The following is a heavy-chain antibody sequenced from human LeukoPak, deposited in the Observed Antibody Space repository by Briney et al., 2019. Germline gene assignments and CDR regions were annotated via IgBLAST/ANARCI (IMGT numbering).Heavy chain of an antibody. J-gene: IGHJ3*02. D-gene: IGHD4-23*01. V-gene: IGHV1-2*02. CDR1: GYTFTGYY. CDR2: INPNSGGT. Sequence: GASVKVSCKASGYTFTGYYMHWVRQAPGLGLEWMGWINPNSGGTNYAQRFQGRATMTRDTSISTAYMELSRLRSDDTAVYYCATPTVGTSRFDGFDIWGQGTMVTVSP. CDR3: ATPTVGTSRFDGFDI.